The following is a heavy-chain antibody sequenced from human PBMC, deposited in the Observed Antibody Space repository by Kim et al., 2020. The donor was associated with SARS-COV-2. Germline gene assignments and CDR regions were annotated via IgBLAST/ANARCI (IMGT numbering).Heavy chain of an antibody. CDR1: GFTFSSYS. V-gene: IGHV3-21*01. Sequence: GGSLRLSCAASGFTFSSYSMNWVRQAPGKGLEWVSSISSSSSYIYYADSVKGRFTISRDNAKNSLYLQMNSLRAEDTAVYYCARVAAAVLVYYGMDVWGQGTTVTVSS. CDR3: ARVAAAVLVYYGMDV. J-gene: IGHJ6*02. CDR2: ISSSSSYI. D-gene: IGHD6-13*01.